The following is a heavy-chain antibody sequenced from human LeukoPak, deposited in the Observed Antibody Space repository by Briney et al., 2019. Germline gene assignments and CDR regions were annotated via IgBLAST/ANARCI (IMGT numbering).Heavy chain of an antibody. V-gene: IGHV5-51*01. D-gene: IGHD3-22*01. Sequence: GESLKISCKGSGYSFTSYWIGWVRQMLGKGLEWMGIIYPGDSDTKYSPSFQGQVTISADKSISTAYLHWSSLKASDTAMYYCARHYDSSVPGDYWGQGTLVTVSS. J-gene: IGHJ4*02. CDR3: ARHYDSSVPGDY. CDR2: IYPGDSDT. CDR1: GYSFTSYW.